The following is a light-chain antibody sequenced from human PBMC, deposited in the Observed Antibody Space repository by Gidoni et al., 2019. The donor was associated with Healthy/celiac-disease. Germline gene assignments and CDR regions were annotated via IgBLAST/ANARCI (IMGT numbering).Light chain of an antibody. Sequence: QSVLTQPPSVSGAPGQRVTISCTGRSSNIGAVYEVHWYQQLPGTAPKLLIYGNSNRPSGVPDRFSGSKSGTSASLAITGLQAEDEADYYCQSYDSSLSGSVFGGGTKLTVL. CDR2: GNS. V-gene: IGLV1-40*01. CDR3: QSYDSSLSGSV. J-gene: IGLJ2*01. CDR1: SSNIGAVYE.